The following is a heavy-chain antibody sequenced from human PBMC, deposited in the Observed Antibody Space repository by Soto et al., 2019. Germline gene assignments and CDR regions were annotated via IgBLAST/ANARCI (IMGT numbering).Heavy chain of an antibody. V-gene: IGHV1-3*01. CDR2: INAGNGNT. CDR3: ASEEYSSSSGQPNWFDP. D-gene: IGHD6-6*01. CDR1: GYTFTSYA. Sequence: ASVKVSCKASGYTFTSYAMHWARQAPGQRLEWMGWINAGNGNTKYSQKFQGRVTITRDTSASTAYMELSSLRSEDTAVYYCASEEYSSSSGQPNWFDPWGQGTLVTVSS. J-gene: IGHJ5*02.